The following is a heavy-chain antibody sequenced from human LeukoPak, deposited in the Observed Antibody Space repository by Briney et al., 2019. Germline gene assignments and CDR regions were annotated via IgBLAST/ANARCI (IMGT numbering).Heavy chain of an antibody. CDR2: ISGRST. CDR3: AKAQLLVLWF. Sequence: GESLRLSCAASGFTFSSYAMSWVRQVPGKGLEWVSGISGRSTYYADSVKGRFTISRDNSKNTLYLQMSSLRAEDTAVYYCAKAQLLVLWFGGQGTLVTVSS. D-gene: IGHD3-10*01. J-gene: IGHJ4*02. CDR1: GFTFSSYA. V-gene: IGHV3-23*01.